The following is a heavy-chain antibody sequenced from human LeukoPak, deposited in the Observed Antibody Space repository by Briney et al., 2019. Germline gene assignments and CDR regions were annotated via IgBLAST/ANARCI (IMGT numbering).Heavy chain of an antibody. CDR1: GFTFSGYC. J-gene: IGHJ4*02. CDR3: VRDLILTWTPGDDFDH. V-gene: IGHV3-74*01. Sequence: GGSLRLSCAASGFTFSGYCMHWVRQAPGKGLEWVSRINEGGSVISYADSVKGRFTISRENAKNTVYLQMDSLRAEDTAVYYCVRDLILTWTPGDDFDHWGQGTLVTVSS. CDR2: INEGGSVI. D-gene: IGHD3-16*01.